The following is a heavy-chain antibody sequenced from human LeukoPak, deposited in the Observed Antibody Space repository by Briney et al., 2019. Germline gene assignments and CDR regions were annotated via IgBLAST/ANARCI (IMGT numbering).Heavy chain of an antibody. J-gene: IGHJ5*02. CDR2: ISTDGSST. Sequence: GGSLRLSCGASGFTLSRYWMHWVRQGPGKGLVWVSRISTDGSSTDYADSVKGRFTISRENAKNTLYLQMNSLRAEDTAVYYCARTRTVPIAVRFDTWGQGSLVTVSS. D-gene: IGHD6-19*01. CDR1: GFTLSRYW. CDR3: ARTRTVPIAVRFDT. V-gene: IGHV3-74*01.